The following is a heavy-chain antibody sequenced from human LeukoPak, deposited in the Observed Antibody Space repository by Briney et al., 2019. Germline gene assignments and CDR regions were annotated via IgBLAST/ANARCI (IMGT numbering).Heavy chain of an antibody. D-gene: IGHD6-19*01. J-gene: IGHJ5*02. V-gene: IGHV3-64*01. CDR2: ISSNGGST. CDR3: AKSVAGINWFDP. CDR1: GFTFDDYG. Sequence: PGGSLRLSCAASGFTFDDYGLSWVRQAPGKGLEYVSAISSNGGSTYYANSVKGRFTISRGNSKNTLYLQMNSLRADDTAVYYCAKSVAGINWFDPWGQGTLVTVSS.